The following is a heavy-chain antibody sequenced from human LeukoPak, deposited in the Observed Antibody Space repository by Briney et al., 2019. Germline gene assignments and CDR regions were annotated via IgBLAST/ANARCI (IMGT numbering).Heavy chain of an antibody. D-gene: IGHD5-18*01. CDR3: ARDHPYSYGPDY. J-gene: IGHJ4*02. Sequence: SVKVSCKASGGTFSSYAISWVRQAPGQGLEWMGGIIPIFGTANYAQKFQGRVTITADESASTAYMELSSLRSEDTAVYYCARDHPYSYGPDYWGQGTLVTVSS. CDR2: IIPIFGTA. CDR1: GGTFSSYA. V-gene: IGHV1-69*13.